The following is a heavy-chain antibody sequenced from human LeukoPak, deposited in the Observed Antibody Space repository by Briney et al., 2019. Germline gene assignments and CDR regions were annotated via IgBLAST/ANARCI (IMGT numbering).Heavy chain of an antibody. J-gene: IGHJ5*02. D-gene: IGHD6-19*01. CDR3: AKDGNRWLEPLAS. Sequence: TGGSLRLSCAASGLTFSSYGMHWVRQAPGKGLEWVAVISYDGSNKYYADSVKGRFTVSRDNSRLYLQMNSLRSEDTAVYYCAKDGNRWLEPLASWGQGTLVTVSS. V-gene: IGHV3-30*18. CDR2: ISYDGSNK. CDR1: GLTFSSYG.